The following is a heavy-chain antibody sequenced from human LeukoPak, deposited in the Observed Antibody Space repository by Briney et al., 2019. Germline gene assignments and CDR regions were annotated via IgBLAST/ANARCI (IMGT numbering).Heavy chain of an antibody. CDR3: AGGTSYFTSGTSFDY. CDR2: ISYDGSDE. CDR1: GLIFSTAG. V-gene: IGHV3-30*03. J-gene: IGHJ4*02. D-gene: IGHD3-10*01. Sequence: GRPLRLSCTASGLIFSTAGMHWVRQAPGKGLEWVAFISYDGSDEQYADSVKGRFTVSRDNAKNTLYLQMNSLTMEDTAFYYCAGGTSYFTSGTSFDYWGQGTLVTVSS.